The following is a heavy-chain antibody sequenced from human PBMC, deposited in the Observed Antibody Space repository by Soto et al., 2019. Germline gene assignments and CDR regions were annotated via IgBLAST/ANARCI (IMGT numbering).Heavy chain of an antibody. CDR1: VGSISSGGYY. D-gene: IGHD3-16*01. V-gene: IGHV4-31*03. CDR2: IYNSWST. CDR3: ARRAKGGYNWFEP. Sequence: SETLSLTCTVSVGSISSGGYYFSWIRQHPGKGLEWIGYIYNSWSTYYNPSLKSRVTISVDTSKIQFSLKLSSVTAADTAVYYCARRAKGGYNWFEPWGQGTMVTVSS. J-gene: IGHJ5*02.